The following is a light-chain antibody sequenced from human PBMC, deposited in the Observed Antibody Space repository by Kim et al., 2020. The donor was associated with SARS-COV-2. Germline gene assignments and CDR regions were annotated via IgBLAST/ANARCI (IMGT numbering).Light chain of an antibody. CDR3: MQGSHWPPWT. CDR1: QSLLYSDGNTY. V-gene: IGKV2-30*01. J-gene: IGKJ1*01. CDR2: QVS. Sequence: DVVMTQSPLSLPVTLGQPASISCRSSQSLLYSDGNTYLDWFQQRPGQSPRRLIYQVSNRDSGVPDRFSGSGSGTVFTLKISRVEAEDVGIYYCMQGSHWPPWTFGQGTKVDIK.